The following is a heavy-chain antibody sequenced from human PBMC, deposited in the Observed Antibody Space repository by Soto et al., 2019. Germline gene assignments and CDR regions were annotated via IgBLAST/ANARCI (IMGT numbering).Heavy chain of an antibody. CDR1: GFTFSNAW. D-gene: IGHD1-26*01. Sequence: GGSLRLSCAASGFTFSNAWMSWVRQAPGKGLEWVGRIKSKTDGGTTDYAAPVKGRFTISRDDSKNTLYLQMNSLKTEDTAVYYCTTGLRVGYYFDYWGQGTLVTVSS. V-gene: IGHV3-15*01. CDR3: TTGLRVGYYFDY. J-gene: IGHJ4*02. CDR2: IKSKTDGGTT.